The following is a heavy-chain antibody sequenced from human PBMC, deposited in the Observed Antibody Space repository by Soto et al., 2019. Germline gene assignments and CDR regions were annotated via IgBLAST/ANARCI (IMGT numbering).Heavy chain of an antibody. D-gene: IGHD5-18*01. CDR2: ISGSDAGT. V-gene: IGHV3-23*01. J-gene: IGHJ4*02. Sequence: EAQLLESGGGLVQPGGSLRLSCAASGFTFASYAMSGVRQAPGKGLEWVSSISGSDAGTYYTDSVKGRFTISRDNSKNTLYLQMNSLRAEDTAVYYCAKEAYSFGPRYSDYWGQGTLVTVSS. CDR1: GFTFASYA. CDR3: AKEAYSFGPRYSDY.